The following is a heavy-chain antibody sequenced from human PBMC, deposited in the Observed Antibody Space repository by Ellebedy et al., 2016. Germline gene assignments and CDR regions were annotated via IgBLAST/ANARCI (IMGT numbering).Heavy chain of an antibody. Sequence: SGPTLVKPTQTLTLTCAFSGSPFSTNGAGIGWIRQPPGKALEWLAFIFWHDEKRYNPSLKARLTVARDTSKNHVVLTMTNMDPVDTATYYCVQGTWRRARFNPWGQGILVTVSS. D-gene: IGHD3-10*01. CDR2: IFWHDEK. V-gene: IGHV2-5*01. J-gene: IGHJ5*02. CDR3: VQGTWRRARFNP. CDR1: GSPFSTNGAG.